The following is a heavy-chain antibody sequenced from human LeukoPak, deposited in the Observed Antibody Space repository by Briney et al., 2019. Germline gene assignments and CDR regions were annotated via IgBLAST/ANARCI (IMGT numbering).Heavy chain of an antibody. CDR1: GFTFSNCA. Sequence: GGSLRLSCAASGFTFSNCAMHWVRQAPGKGLEWVAVISYDGSNKYYADSVKGRFTISRDNSKNTLYLQMNSLRAEDTAVYYCARVRYSSGRVTRFDYWGQGTLVTVSS. V-gene: IGHV3-30-3*01. J-gene: IGHJ4*02. CDR2: ISYDGSNK. D-gene: IGHD6-19*01. CDR3: ARVRYSSGRVTRFDY.